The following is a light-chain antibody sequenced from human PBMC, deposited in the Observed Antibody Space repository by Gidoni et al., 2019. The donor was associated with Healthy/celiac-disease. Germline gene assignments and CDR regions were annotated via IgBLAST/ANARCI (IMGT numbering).Light chain of an antibody. CDR2: DAS. CDR1: QSVSSY. J-gene: IGKJ4*01. CDR3: QQRSNGLFLT. V-gene: IGKV3-11*01. Sequence: EVVLTQSPATLSLSPGDRATLSCRASQSVSSYLTWYQQKPGQSPRLLIYDASNRATGIPARFSGSGSGTDFTLTISSLEPEDFAVYYCQQRSNGLFLTFGGGTKVEIK.